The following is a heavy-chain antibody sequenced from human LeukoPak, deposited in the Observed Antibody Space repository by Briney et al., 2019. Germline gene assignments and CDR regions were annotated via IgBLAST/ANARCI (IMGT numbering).Heavy chain of an antibody. Sequence: ASVKVSCKASGYTFTSYGISWVRQAPGQGLECLGWISTYNNNTHYAQKFQVRVTMTTDTSTSTAYMELRSLRSDDTAVYHCARVSGSYRGAIDYWGQGTLVTVSS. D-gene: IGHD1-26*01. J-gene: IGHJ4*02. CDR3: ARVSGSYRGAIDY. V-gene: IGHV1-18*01. CDR1: GYTFTSYG. CDR2: ISTYNNNT.